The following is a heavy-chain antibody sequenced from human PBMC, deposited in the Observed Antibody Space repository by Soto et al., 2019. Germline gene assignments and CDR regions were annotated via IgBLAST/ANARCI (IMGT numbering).Heavy chain of an antibody. CDR2: ISYSGST. D-gene: IGHD2-15*01. Sequence: SETLSLTCVVSGGSINSDGYSWSWIRQPPGKGLEWIGYISYSGSTNHNPSLKSRVTISIDRSKNQVSLKLSSVTAADTAVYYCARGGGYDSFDFWGQGIQVTVPQ. V-gene: IGHV4-30-2*01. J-gene: IGHJ4*02. CDR1: GGSINSDGYS. CDR3: ARGGGYDSFDF.